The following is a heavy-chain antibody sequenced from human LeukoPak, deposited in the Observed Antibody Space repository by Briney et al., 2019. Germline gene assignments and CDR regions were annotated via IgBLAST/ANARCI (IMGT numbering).Heavy chain of an antibody. CDR3: ARGLPHSGYVQNWFDP. V-gene: IGHV1-69*04. CDR1: GGTFSSYA. CDR2: IIPILGIA. Sequence: GSSVKVSCKASGGTFSSYAISWVRQAPGQGLEWMGSIIPILGIANYAQKFQGRVTITADKSTSTAYMELSSLRSEDTAVYYCARGLPHSGYVQNWFDPWGQGTLVTVSS. J-gene: IGHJ5*02. D-gene: IGHD5-12*01.